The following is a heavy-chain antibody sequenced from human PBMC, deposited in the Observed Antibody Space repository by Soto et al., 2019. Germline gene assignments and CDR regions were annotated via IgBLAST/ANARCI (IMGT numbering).Heavy chain of an antibody. D-gene: IGHD1-7*01. CDR3: ARDRIIGTSYSDY. J-gene: IGHJ4*02. CDR2: IHSSGTT. V-gene: IGHV4-4*07. CDR1: SGSINSFY. Sequence: ETLSLTCTVSSGSINSFYWSWIRQPAGKGLEWIGRIHSSGTTNYNPSLKSRVTMSVDTSRNQFSLKLTSVTAADTAVYYCARDRIIGTSYSDYWGQGVLVTVSS.